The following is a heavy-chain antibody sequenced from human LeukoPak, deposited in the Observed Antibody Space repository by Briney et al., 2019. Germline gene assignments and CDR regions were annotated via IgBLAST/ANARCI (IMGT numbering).Heavy chain of an antibody. CDR3: AKDHPNTVTIDY. V-gene: IGHV3-30*18. CDR1: GFTFSSYG. J-gene: IGHJ4*02. D-gene: IGHD4-17*01. Sequence: PGGSLRLSCAASGFTFSSYGMHWVRQAPGKGLEWVAVISYDGSNKYYADSVKGRFTISRDNSKNTLYLQMNSLRAEDTAVYYCAKDHPNTVTIDYWGQGALVTVSS. CDR2: ISYDGSNK.